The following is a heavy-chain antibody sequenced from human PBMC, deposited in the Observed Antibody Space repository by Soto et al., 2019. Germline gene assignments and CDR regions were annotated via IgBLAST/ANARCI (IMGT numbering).Heavy chain of an antibody. CDR3: AKGDNLGPKTGYAFDP. V-gene: IGHV6-1*01. CDR1: GDSVSSNTAS. J-gene: IGHJ5*02. Sequence: SQTLSHTCAISGDSVSSNTASWNCIRQSPSRGLEWLGRTYFRSKWYNDYAVSVKSRIIINPDTSNNQFSLQLNSVTPEDTAVYFCAKGDNLGPKTGYAFDPWGQGIMVTVSS. D-gene: IGHD5-12*01. CDR2: TYFRSKWYN.